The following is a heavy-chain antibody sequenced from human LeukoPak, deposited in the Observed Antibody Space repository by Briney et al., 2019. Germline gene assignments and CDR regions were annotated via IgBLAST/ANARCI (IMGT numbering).Heavy chain of an antibody. J-gene: IGHJ4*02. CDR1: GFTFSSYA. CDR2: ISGSGGST. V-gene: IGHV3-23*01. CDR3: AKSSSLAVAGTRMLDY. Sequence: GGSLRLSCAASGFTFSSYAMSWVRQAPGKGLEWVSAISGSGGSTYYADSVKGRFTISRDNSKNTLYLQMNSLRAEDTAVYYCAKSSSLAVAGTRMLDYWGQGTLVTVSS. D-gene: IGHD6-19*01.